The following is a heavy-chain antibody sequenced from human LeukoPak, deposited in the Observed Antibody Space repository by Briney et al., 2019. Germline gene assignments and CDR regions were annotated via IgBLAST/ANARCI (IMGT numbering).Heavy chain of an antibody. CDR3: AREFTS. D-gene: IGHD1-1*01. CDR1: GFTFSLYN. J-gene: IGHJ1*01. CDR2: INGAGDSV. Sequence: GGSLRLSCVASGFTFSLYNMNWVRQAPGKGLQWVSSINGAGDSVYEASLRGRFIISRDNAKNALYLQMNSLGVEDTAVYYCAREFTSWGRGTLVTVSS. V-gene: IGHV3-21*06.